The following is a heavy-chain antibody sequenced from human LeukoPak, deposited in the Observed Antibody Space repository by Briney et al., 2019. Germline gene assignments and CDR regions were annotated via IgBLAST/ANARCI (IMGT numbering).Heavy chain of an antibody. V-gene: IGHV3-30*02. CDR1: GFNFTTYD. D-gene: IGHD3-16*01. J-gene: IGHJ4*02. CDR2: IRSDGSDK. CDR3: AKCLPLRSDDYAPFDY. Sequence: GGSLRLSCAASGFNFTTYDMHWVRQAPGKGLQRVAFIRSDGSDKYYGDSVKGRFTISRDNSKNTLYLQMNSLRAEDTAVYYCAKCLPLRSDDYAPFDYWGQGTLVTVSS.